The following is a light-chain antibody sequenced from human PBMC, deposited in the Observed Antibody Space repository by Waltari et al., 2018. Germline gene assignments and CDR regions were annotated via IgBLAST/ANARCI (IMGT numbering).Light chain of an antibody. CDR3: QQRSNWPRGT. V-gene: IGKV3-11*01. Sequence: EIVLTQSPATLSLSPGERATLSCRASQSVSSYLAWYQQKPGQAPRLLIYDASTRATGIPARLSGSGSVTDCTLTISSLEPEDFAVYYCQQRSNWPRGTFGQGTRLEIK. CDR1: QSVSSY. J-gene: IGKJ5*01. CDR2: DAS.